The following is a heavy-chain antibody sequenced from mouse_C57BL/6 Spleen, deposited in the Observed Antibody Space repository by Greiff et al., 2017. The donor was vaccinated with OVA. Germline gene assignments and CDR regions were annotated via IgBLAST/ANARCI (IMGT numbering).Heavy chain of an antibody. CDR3: ARHGYYGSIYYFDY. J-gene: IGHJ2*01. CDR2: ISSGGSYT. CDR1: GFTFSSYG. D-gene: IGHD1-1*01. Sequence: EVQRVESGGDLVKPGGSLKLSCAASGFTFSSYGMSWVRQTPDKRLEWVATISSGGSYTYYPDSVKGRFTISRDNAKNTLYLQMSSLKSEDTAMYYCARHGYYGSIYYFDYWGQGTTLTVSS. V-gene: IGHV5-6*01.